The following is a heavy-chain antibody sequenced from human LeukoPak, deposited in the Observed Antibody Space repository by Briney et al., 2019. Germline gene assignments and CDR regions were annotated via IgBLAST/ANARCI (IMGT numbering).Heavy chain of an antibody. V-gene: IGHV3-23*01. CDR2: ISGSGGST. D-gene: IGHD6-19*01. CDR3: ARDLTVAGTGDY. Sequence: PGGSLRLSCAASGFTFSSYAMSWVRQAPGKGLEWVSAISGSGGSTYYADSVKGRFTISRDNSKNTLYLQMNSLRAEDTAVYYCARDLTVAGTGDYWGQGTLVTVSS. J-gene: IGHJ4*02. CDR1: GFTFSSYA.